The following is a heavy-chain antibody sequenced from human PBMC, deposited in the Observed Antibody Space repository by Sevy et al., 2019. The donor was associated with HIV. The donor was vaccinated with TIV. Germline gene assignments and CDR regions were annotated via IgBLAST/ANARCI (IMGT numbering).Heavy chain of an antibody. Sequence: SETLSLTCTVSGGSISSSDYFWGWIRQPPGKGLEWIGTIYYNADTYHNPSLTSRVTISVDTSKNQFSLRMTSVTALDTAVYYCARHGAWRFYFDFWGREPWSPSPQ. D-gene: IGHD3-16*01. CDR1: GGSISSSDYF. J-gene: IGHJ4*02. CDR2: IYYNADT. CDR3: ARHGAWRFYFDF. V-gene: IGHV4-39*01.